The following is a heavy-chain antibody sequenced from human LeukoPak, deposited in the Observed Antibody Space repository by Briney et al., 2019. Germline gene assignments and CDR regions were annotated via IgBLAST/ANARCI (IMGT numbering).Heavy chain of an antibody. CDR1: GFTFSRYA. D-gene: IGHD3-3*01. J-gene: IGHJ4*02. V-gene: IGHV3-23*01. Sequence: PGGSLRLSCAASGFTFSRYAMTWVRQAPGKGLEWVSTISGVGDRTYFADSVKGRFTVSRDNSKSTLYLQMNRLRAEDTAVYYCAKGFGDTTFGLVTANDYWGQGILVIVSS. CDR3: AKGFGDTTFGLVTANDY. CDR2: ISGVGDRT.